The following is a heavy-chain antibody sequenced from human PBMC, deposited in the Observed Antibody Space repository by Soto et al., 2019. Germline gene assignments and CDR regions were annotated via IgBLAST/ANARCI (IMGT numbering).Heavy chain of an antibody. CDR1: GASISGFY. Sequence: SETLSLTCTVSGASISGFYWSWIRKSAGKGLEWIGRIYATGTTDYNPSLKSRVMMSVDTSKKQFSLKLRSVTAADTAVYYCVRDGTKALRDWFDPWGQGISVTVSS. V-gene: IGHV4-4*07. D-gene: IGHD1-1*01. CDR2: IYATGTT. J-gene: IGHJ5*02. CDR3: VRDGTKALRDWFDP.